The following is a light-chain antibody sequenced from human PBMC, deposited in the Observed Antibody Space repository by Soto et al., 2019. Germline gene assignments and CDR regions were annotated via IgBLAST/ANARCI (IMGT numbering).Light chain of an antibody. J-gene: IGKJ1*01. CDR3: QRYNSYPWT. Sequence: DIQMTQPPSTLSASVGDRVTITCRASQSISSWLAWYQQKPGKAPKLLIYKASSLESGVPSRFSGSGSGTEFTLTISSLQPDDFATYYCQRYNSYPWTFGQGTKVAIK. CDR2: KAS. CDR1: QSISSW. V-gene: IGKV1-5*03.